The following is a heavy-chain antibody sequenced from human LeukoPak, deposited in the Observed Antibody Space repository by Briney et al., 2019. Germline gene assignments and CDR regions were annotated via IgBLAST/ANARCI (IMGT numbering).Heavy chain of an antibody. CDR2: INHSGST. J-gene: IGHJ4*02. D-gene: IGHD3-22*01. Sequence: SETLSLACAVYGGSFSGYYWSWIRQPPGKGLEWIGEINHSGSTNYNPSLKSRVTISVDTSKNQFSLKLSSVTAADTAVYYCARAQRWYYYDSSGPAHFDYWGQGTLVTVSS. CDR3: ARAQRWYYYDSSGPAHFDY. CDR1: GGSFSGYY. V-gene: IGHV4-34*01.